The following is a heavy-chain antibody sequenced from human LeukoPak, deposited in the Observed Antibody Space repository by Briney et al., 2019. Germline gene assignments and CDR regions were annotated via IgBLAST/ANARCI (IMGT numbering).Heavy chain of an antibody. CDR3: ASPYGDYQLGAAFDI. Sequence: ASVKVSCKASGYTFTSYDINWVRQATGQGLEWMGWMNPNSGNTGYAQKFQGRVTMTRSTSMNTAYMELSSLRSEDTAVYYCASPYGDYQLGAAFDIWGQGTMVTVSS. CDR2: MNPNSGNT. CDR1: GYTFTSYD. V-gene: IGHV1-8*01. D-gene: IGHD4-17*01. J-gene: IGHJ3*02.